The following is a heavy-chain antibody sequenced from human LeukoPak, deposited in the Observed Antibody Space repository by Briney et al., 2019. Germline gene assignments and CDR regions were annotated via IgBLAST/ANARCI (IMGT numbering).Heavy chain of an antibody. CDR3: AKSLGRWLPYGMDV. D-gene: IGHD5-24*01. CDR2: ISGSGGST. V-gene: IGHV3-23*01. CDR1: GFTFSSYA. J-gene: IGHJ6*02. Sequence: GGSLRLSCAASGFTFSSYATSWVRQAPGKGLEWVSAISGSGGSTYYADSVKGRFTISRDNSKNTLYLQMNSLKAEDTAVYYCAKSLGRWLPYGMDVWGQGTTVTVSS.